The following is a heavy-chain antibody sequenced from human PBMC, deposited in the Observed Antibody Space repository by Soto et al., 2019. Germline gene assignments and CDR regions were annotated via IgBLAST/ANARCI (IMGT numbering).Heavy chain of an antibody. J-gene: IGHJ5*02. CDR3: ARHSSALRKHNCFYP. V-gene: IGHV4-39*01. Sequence: PSETLSLTCTVSGESIISRDLYWGWVRQPTGKGLEWIGSIFYLGSSYYNPSLKSRVTMSVDTSKNQFSLRLRSVTAADTVLYLSARHSSALRKHNCFYPWRQGIMVTVS. CDR1: GESIISRDLY. D-gene: IGHD2-15*01. CDR2: IFYLGSS.